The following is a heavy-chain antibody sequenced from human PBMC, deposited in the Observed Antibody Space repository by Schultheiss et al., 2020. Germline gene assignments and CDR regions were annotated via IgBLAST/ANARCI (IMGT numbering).Heavy chain of an antibody. CDR1: GGSISSGGYY. CDR2: IYHSGST. J-gene: IGHJ5*02. D-gene: IGHD3-10*01. Sequence: SETLSLTCTVSGGSISSGGYYWGWIRQHPGKGLEWIGEIYHSGSTNYNPSLKSRVTMSVDKSKNQFSLKLSSVTAADTAVYYCAREGDFRELLSPWGQGTLVTVYS. CDR3: AREGDFRELLSP. V-gene: IGHV4-39*07.